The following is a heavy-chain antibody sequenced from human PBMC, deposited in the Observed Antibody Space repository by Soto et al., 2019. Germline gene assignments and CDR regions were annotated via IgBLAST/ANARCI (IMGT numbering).Heavy chain of an antibody. J-gene: IGHJ6*02. Sequence: QVQLVESGGGVVQPGRSLRLSCAASGFTFSSYGMHWVRQAPGKGLEWVAVISYDGSNKYYADSVKGRFTISRDNSKNALYLQMNGLRAEDTAVYYCATAPRPAAMPSSSYYYCYGMDVWGQGTTVTVSS. D-gene: IGHD2-2*01. CDR1: GFTFSSYG. CDR3: ATAPRPAAMPSSSYYYCYGMDV. CDR2: ISYDGSNK. V-gene: IGHV3-30*03.